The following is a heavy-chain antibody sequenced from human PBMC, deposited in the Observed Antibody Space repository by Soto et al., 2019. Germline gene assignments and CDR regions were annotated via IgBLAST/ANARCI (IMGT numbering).Heavy chain of an antibody. CDR1: GGSISSGGYY. CDR2: IYYSGST. CDR3: TRGVRTGPTYYFDY. J-gene: IGHJ4*02. V-gene: IGHV4-31*03. Sequence: SETLSLTCTVSGGSISSGGYYWSWIRQHPGKGLEWIGYIYYSGSTYYNPSLKSRVTISVDTSKNQFSLKLSSVTAADTAVYYCTRGVRTGPTYYFDYWGQGTLVTVSS. D-gene: IGHD3-9*01.